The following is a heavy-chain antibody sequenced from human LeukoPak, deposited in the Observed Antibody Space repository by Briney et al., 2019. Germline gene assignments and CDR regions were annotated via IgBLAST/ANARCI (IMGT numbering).Heavy chain of an antibody. Sequence: ASVKVSCKASGYTFTSYDINWVRQATGQGLEWMGWTNPNSGNTGYAQKFQGRVTMTRNTSISTAYMELSSLRSEDTAVYYCASNYCSSTSCYREDYYYMDAWGKGTTVTVSS. V-gene: IGHV1-8*01. D-gene: IGHD2-2*02. CDR2: TNPNSGNT. CDR3: ASNYCSSTSCYREDYYYMDA. J-gene: IGHJ6*03. CDR1: GYTFTSYD.